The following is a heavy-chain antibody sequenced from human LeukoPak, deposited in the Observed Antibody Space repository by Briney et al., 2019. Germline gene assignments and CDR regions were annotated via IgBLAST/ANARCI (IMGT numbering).Heavy chain of an antibody. D-gene: IGHD3-10*01. CDR2: IYYSGST. CDR3: ARAYYYGSGSYAFDI. J-gene: IGHJ3*02. CDR1: GGSISSYH. Sequence: SETLSLTCTVSGGSISSYHWSWIRQPPGKGLEWIGYIYYSGSTNHNPSLKSRATISVDTSKNQFSLKLSSVTAADTAVYYCARAYYYGSGSYAFDIWGQGTMVTVSS. V-gene: IGHV4-59*01.